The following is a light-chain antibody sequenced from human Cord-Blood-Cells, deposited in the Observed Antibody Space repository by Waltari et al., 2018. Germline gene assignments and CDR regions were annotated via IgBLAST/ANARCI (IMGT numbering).Light chain of an antibody. CDR2: WAS. CDR1: QRVLYSSNNKYY. CDR3: QQYYSTPYT. J-gene: IGKJ2*01. V-gene: IGKV4-1*01. Sequence: DIVMTQSPDSLAVSLGERATINCKSSQRVLYSSNNKYYLAWYQQKPGQPPKLLIYWASTRESGVPDRFSGSGSGTDFTLTISSLQAEDVAVYYCQQYYSTPYTFGQGTKREIK.